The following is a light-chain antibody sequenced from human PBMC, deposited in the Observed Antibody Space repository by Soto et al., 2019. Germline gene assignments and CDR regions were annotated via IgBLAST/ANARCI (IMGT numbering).Light chain of an antibody. CDR2: WAS. CDR3: QQDYRPWT. V-gene: IGKV4-1*01. Sequence: DIVMTQSPDSLAVSLGERATINCKSSQSVLYSSNNKNYLAWYQQKPGQPPKLLIYWASTRESGVPDRFSGSGSGPDFTLTISSLQADDVAVYYCQQDYRPWTFGQGTKVEIK. J-gene: IGKJ1*01. CDR1: QSVLYSSNNKNY.